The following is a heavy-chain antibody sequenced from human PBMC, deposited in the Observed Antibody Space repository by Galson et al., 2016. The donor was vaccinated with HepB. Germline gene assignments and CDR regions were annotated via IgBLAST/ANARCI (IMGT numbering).Heavy chain of an antibody. D-gene: IGHD3-16*01. Sequence: SVKVSCKASGYTFTNYGLSWVRQAPGQGLEWMGWISTYDGNTNYAQKLQGRVTMTTDTSTTTAYMELRSLRSDDTAVYYCARGRWVSWIEVIPNDWGDYGMDVWGQGTTVTVSS. V-gene: IGHV1-18*01. CDR2: ISTYDGNT. CDR1: GYTFTNYG. J-gene: IGHJ6*02. CDR3: ARGRWVSWIEVIPNDWGDYGMDV.